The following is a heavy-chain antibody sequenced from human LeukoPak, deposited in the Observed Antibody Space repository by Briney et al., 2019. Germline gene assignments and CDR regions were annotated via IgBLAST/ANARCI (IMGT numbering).Heavy chain of an antibody. CDR3: ARVDSSDWNAYFYYLDV. V-gene: IGHV3-30*04. CDR1: GFTFSNYA. CDR2: TSYDGSNK. D-gene: IGHD6-19*01. J-gene: IGHJ6*03. Sequence: PGGSLRLSCAASGFTFSNYALHWARQAPGKGLEWVALTSYDGSNKYYADSVKGRFTISRDNSKNTLYLQMNSLRAEDTAVYYCARVDSSDWNAYFYYLDVWGKGTTVTVSS.